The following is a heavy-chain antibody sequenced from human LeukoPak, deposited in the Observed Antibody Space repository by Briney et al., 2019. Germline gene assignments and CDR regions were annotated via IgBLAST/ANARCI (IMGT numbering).Heavy chain of an antibody. CDR3: ARYSFAAFDI. CDR1: GFSFSSYS. Sequence: GGSLRLSCAASGFSFSSYSMKWVRQARGKGVEWVSYISSGSDTIYFAASVKARFTISRDNAKNSLSLRMNSLRDEDTAGYYCARYSFAAFDIWGQGTMVTVSS. V-gene: IGHV3-48*02. CDR2: ISSGSDTI. J-gene: IGHJ3*02. D-gene: IGHD6-13*01.